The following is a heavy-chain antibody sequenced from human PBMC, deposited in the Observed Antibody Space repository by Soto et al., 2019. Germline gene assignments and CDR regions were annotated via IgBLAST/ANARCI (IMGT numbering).Heavy chain of an antibody. D-gene: IGHD2-2*01. CDR1: GYSFTSYW. CDR2: IYPGDSDT. CDR3: ARLQRYCSSTSCYQDV. Sequence: PGESLKISCKCSGYSFTSYWIGLVRQMPGKGLEWMGIIYPGDSDTRYSPSFQGQVTISADKSISTAYLQWSSLKASDTAMYYCARLQRYCSSTSCYQDVWGQGTTVTVSS. V-gene: IGHV5-51*01. J-gene: IGHJ6*02.